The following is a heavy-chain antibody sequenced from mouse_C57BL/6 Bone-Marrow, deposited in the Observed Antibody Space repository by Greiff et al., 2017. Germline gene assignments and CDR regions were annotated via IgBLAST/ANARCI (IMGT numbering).Heavy chain of an antibody. CDR3: ARGEDYDGGSYAMDY. V-gene: IGHV1-81*01. D-gene: IGHD2-4*01. Sequence: VQLQESGAELARPGASVKLSCKASGYTFTSYGISWVKQRTGQGLEWIGEIYPRSGNTYYNEQFKGKATLTADKSSSTAYMELRSLTSEDSAVYFCARGEDYDGGSYAMDYWGQGTSVTVSS. J-gene: IGHJ4*01. CDR2: IYPRSGNT. CDR1: GYTFTSYG.